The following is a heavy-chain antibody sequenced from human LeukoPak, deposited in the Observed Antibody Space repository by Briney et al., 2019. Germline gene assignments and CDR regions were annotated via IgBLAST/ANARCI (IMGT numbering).Heavy chain of an antibody. CDR1: GFTFSSYG. D-gene: IGHD4/OR15-4a*01. Sequence: GGSLRLSCAASGFTFSSYGMHWVRQAPGKGLEGVAVISYDGSNKYYADSVKGRFTISRDNSKNTLYLQMNSLRAEDTAVYYCAKVAGRTMEMDYWGQGTLVTVSS. CDR3: AKVAGRTMEMDY. J-gene: IGHJ4*02. V-gene: IGHV3-30*18. CDR2: ISYDGSNK.